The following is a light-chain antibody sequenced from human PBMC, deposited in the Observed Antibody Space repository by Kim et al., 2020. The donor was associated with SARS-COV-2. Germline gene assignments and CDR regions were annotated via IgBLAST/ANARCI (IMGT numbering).Light chain of an antibody. CDR3: NSRDSSGNHLV. J-gene: IGLJ2*01. CDR1: SLRSYY. V-gene: IGLV3-19*01. CDR2: GKN. Sequence: SSELTQDPAVSVALGQTVRITCQGDSLRSYYESWYQQKPGQAPVLVIYGKNNRRSGIPDRFSGSSSGNTASLTITGAQAEDEADYYCNSRDSSGNHLVFG.